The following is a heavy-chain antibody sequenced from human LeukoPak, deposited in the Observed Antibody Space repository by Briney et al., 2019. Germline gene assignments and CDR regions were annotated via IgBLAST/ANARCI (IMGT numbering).Heavy chain of an antibody. V-gene: IGHV3-7*01. J-gene: IGHJ4*02. Sequence: GGSLRLSCAASGFTFSSYWMSWVRQAPGKGLGWGANIKQDGSEKYYVDSVKGRFTISRDNAKNSLYLQMNSLRAEDTAVYYCARRITIFGVAYDYWGQGTLVTVSS. CDR3: ARRITIFGVAYDY. CDR2: IKQDGSEK. D-gene: IGHD3-3*01. CDR1: GFTFSSYW.